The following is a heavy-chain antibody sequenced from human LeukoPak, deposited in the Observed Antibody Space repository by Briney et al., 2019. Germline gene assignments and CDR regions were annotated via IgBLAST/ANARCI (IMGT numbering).Heavy chain of an antibody. CDR1: GYNFTYYW. D-gene: IGHD6-25*01. CDR3: ARHLGYSSDRMHV. J-gene: IGHJ6*04. V-gene: IGHV5-10-1*01. CDR2: IDTRGSYY. Sequence: GEFPKICCNGSGYNFTYYWISWGRPMPGEGLELRGRIDTRGSYYNYSPCFHGHVGVSANKPICTAYLQWSGLQAADSAMYYCARHLGYSSDRMHVWGKGTTVTVSS.